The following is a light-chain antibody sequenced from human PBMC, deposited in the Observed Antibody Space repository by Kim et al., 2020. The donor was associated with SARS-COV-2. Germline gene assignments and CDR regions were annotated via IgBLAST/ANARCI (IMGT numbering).Light chain of an antibody. J-gene: IGLJ2*01. CDR1: KLGDKY. CDR3: QAWDNSTAI. CDR2: QDT. V-gene: IGLV3-1*01. Sequence: GAPGKTASSACSGDKLGDKYASWYQQRPGQSPVLIIYQDTKRPSGIPERFSGSNSGNTATLTISGTQAMDEADYYCQAWDNSTAIFGGGTQLTVL.